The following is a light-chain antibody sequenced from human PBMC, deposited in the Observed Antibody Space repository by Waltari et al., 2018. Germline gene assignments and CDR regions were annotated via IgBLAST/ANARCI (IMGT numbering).Light chain of an antibody. CDR1: ESLVFSDGNTY. Sequence: DVVMTQSPLSLPVTLGQPASISGRSSESLVFSDGNTYLNWFHQRPGQSPRRLIYKVSNRDSGVPDRFSGSEAGTDFTLKISRVEAEDVGIYYCMQGTHWPPYTFGQGTKLEIK. CDR3: MQGTHWPPYT. V-gene: IGKV2-30*01. CDR2: KVS. J-gene: IGKJ2*01.